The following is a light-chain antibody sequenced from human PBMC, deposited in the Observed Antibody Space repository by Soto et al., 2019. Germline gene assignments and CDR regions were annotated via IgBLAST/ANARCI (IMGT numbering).Light chain of an antibody. CDR1: QGIAPY. CDR2: ATS. J-gene: IGKJ4*01. CDR3: QKYNSAPLT. Sequence: DVQMTQSPSSLSAFVGDRVTITCRASQGIAPYLAWFQQKPGKVPKLLIYATSTLQSGVRSRFSGSGSGTDFTLTINSLQPEDVGTYYCQKYNSAPLTFGGGTKVEIK. V-gene: IGKV1-27*01.